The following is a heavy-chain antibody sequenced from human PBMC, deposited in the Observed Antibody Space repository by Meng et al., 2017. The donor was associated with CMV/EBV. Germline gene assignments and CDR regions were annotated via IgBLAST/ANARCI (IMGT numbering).Heavy chain of an antibody. Sequence: GESLKTSCAASGFTFSSYSMNWVRQAPGKGLEWVSSISSSSSYIYYADSVKGRFTISRDNAKNSLYLQMNSLRAEDTAVYYCARDLGFDYWGQGTLVTVSS. CDR1: GFTFSSYS. J-gene: IGHJ4*02. CDR2: ISSSSSYI. D-gene: IGHD3-16*01. CDR3: ARDLGFDY. V-gene: IGHV3-21*01.